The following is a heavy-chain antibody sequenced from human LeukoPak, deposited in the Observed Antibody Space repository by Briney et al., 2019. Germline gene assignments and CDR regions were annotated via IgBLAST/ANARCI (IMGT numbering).Heavy chain of an antibody. CDR2: IYTSGST. D-gene: IGHD3-22*01. CDR3: ARCDHYYDSSGYSGGAFDI. V-gene: IGHV4-4*07. CDR1: GGSISSYY. Sequence: SETLSLTCTVSGGSISSYYWRSIRQPAGKGLEWIGRIYTSGSTNYNPSLKSRVTMSVDTSKNQFSLKLSSVTAADTAVYYCARCDHYYDSSGYSGGAFDIWGQGTMVTVSS. J-gene: IGHJ3*02.